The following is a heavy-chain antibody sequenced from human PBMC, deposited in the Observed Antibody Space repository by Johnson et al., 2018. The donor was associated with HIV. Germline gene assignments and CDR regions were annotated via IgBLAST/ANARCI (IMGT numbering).Heavy chain of an antibody. Sequence: VQLVESGGGLVQPGGSLRLSCAASGFTFSSYWISWVRQAPGKGLEWVANIKQHGSEKYYVDSVKGRFIISRDNAKNSLYLQMNSLRAEDTALYYCARGNFWSSSHTSGFDIWGQGTMVTVSS. J-gene: IGHJ3*02. CDR2: IKQHGSEK. CDR1: GFTFSSYW. D-gene: IGHD3-3*01. V-gene: IGHV3-7*05. CDR3: ARGNFWSSSHTSGFDI.